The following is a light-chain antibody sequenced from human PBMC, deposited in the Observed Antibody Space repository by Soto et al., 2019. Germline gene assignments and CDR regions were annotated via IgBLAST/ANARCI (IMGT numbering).Light chain of an antibody. CDR2: GAS. CDR1: QSVSSSY. V-gene: IGKV3-20*01. J-gene: IGKJ1*01. Sequence: EILMTQSPATLSVSPGERATLSCRASQSVSSSYLAWYQQKPGQPPRLLIYGASGRATGIPDRFRGSGSGTDFTLTISRLEPEDFAVYYCQQYGSSPTFGQGTKVEIK. CDR3: QQYGSSPT.